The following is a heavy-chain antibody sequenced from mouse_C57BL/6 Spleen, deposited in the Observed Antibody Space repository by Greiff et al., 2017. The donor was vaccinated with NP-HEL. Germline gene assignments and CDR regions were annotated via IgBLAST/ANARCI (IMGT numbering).Heavy chain of an antibody. Sequence: QVQLKQSGAELARPGASVKLSCKASGYTFTSYGISWVKQRTGQGLEWIGEIYPRSGNTYYNEKFKGKATLTADKSSSTAYMELRSLTSEDSAVYFCAREGSYYDYGGKGTTLTVSS. CDR1: GYTFTSYG. CDR3: AREGSYYDY. J-gene: IGHJ2*01. CDR2: IYPRSGNT. V-gene: IGHV1-81*01. D-gene: IGHD1-1*01.